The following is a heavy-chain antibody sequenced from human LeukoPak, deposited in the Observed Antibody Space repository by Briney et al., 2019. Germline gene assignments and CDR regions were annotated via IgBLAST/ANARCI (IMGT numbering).Heavy chain of an antibody. CDR2: ISAGGSRT. D-gene: IGHD3-10*01. V-gene: IGHV3-23*01. J-gene: IGHJ4*02. Sequence: PGGSLRLSCEASGFAFRNYAMAWVRQSPGKGLEWVSGISAGGSRTYYSESVKGRFTISRDNSKNTLYLQMNSLRAEDTAVYYCARDVWFGDTDQYWGQGTLVTVSS. CDR3: ARDVWFGDTDQY. CDR1: GFAFRNYA.